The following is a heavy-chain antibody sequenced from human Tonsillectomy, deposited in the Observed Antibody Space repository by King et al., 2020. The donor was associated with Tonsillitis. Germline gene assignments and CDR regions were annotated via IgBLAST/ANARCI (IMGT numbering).Heavy chain of an antibody. V-gene: IGHV5-51*01. CDR1: GYSFTNNW. Sequence: VQLVESGAEVKKSGESLKISCTGSGYSFTNNWIGWVRQMPGKGLEWMGIIFPGDSDTRYSPSFQGQVTISADKSISTAYLQWSSLKASDTAIYYCTRGPINLYFDYWGQGTLVTVSS. CDR2: IFPGDSDT. CDR3: TRGPINLYFDY. J-gene: IGHJ4*02.